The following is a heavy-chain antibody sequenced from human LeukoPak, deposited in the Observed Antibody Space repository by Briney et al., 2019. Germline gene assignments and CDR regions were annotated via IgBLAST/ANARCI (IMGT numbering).Heavy chain of an antibody. J-gene: IGHJ4*02. CDR1: GYTLTELS. V-gene: IGHV1-24*01. D-gene: IGHD4-11*01. CDR2: FDPEDCET. CDR3: ARDLRTTRDSNYLGVDY. Sequence: ASVKVSCKVSGYTLTELSMHWVRQAPGKGLEWMGGFDPEDCETIYAQKFQGRVTMTGGTSTDTAYMELRSLRSEDTAVYYCARDLRTTRDSNYLGVDYWGQGTLVTVSS.